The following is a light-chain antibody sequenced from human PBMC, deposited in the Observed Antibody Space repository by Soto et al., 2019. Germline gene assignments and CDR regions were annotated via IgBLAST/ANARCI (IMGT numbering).Light chain of an antibody. CDR1: QSLVSPDVNTY. V-gene: IGKV2-30*01. J-gene: IGKJ4*01. Sequence: DVVATQSPLSLAVTLGQPASISCRSTQSLVSPDVNTYLNWFHQRPGQSPRRLIYKVSNRDSGVPDRFSGHGSGTDFTLKISRVEAEDVGVYYCMQGSHWPPTFGGGTKVEIK. CDR2: KVS. CDR3: MQGSHWPPT.